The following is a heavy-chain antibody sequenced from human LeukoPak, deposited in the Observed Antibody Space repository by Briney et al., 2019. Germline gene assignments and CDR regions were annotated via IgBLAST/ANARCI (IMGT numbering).Heavy chain of an antibody. Sequence: SETLSLTCTVYGGSFSGYYWSWIRQSPGKGLEWIGEASHGGSTRYNPSLKSRVSISLDTSKNLFSLKLSPVTAADTAVYFCVLWFGFPYGMDVWGQGTTVIVSS. J-gene: IGHJ6*02. CDR2: ASHGGST. CDR1: GGSFSGYY. V-gene: IGHV4-34*01. D-gene: IGHD3-10*01. CDR3: VLWFGFPYGMDV.